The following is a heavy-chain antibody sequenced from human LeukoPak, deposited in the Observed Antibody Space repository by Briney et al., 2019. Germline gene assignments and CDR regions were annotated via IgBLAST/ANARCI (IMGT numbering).Heavy chain of an antibody. D-gene: IGHD3-16*01. V-gene: IGHV3-20*04. CDR2: INWNGGST. CDR3: ARGDYDYVWGSYLIDY. CDR1: GFTFDDYG. J-gene: IGHJ4*02. Sequence: GGSLRLSCAASGFTFDDYGMSWVRQAPGKGLEWVSGINWNGGSTGYADSVEGRFTISRDNAKNSLYLQMNSLRAEDTALYYCARGDYDYVWGSYLIDYWGQGTLVTVSS.